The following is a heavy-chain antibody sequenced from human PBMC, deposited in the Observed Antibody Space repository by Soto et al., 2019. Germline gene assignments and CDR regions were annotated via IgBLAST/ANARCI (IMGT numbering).Heavy chain of an antibody. J-gene: IGHJ4*02. CDR1: GYTFTSYD. Sequence: ASVKVSCKASGYTFTSYDINWVRQATGQGLEWMGWMNPNSGNTGYAQKFQGRVTMTRNTSISTAYMELSSLRSEDTAVYYCARGEWPIYYFDYWGQGTLVTVSS. V-gene: IGHV1-8*01. CDR3: ARGEWPIYYFDY. D-gene: IGHD3-3*01. CDR2: MNPNSGNT.